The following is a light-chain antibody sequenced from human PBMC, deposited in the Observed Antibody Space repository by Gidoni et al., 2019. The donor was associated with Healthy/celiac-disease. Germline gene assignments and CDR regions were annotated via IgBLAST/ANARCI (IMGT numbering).Light chain of an antibody. CDR3: QQRSNWPPWT. J-gene: IGKJ1*01. Sequence: EIVLTQSPATLPLSPGERATLACRASQSVSSYLAWYQQKPGQAPRLLIYVASNRATGIPARFSGSGSGTDFTLTISSLEPEDFAIYYCQQRSNWPPWTFGQGTKVEIK. CDR2: VAS. CDR1: QSVSSY. V-gene: IGKV3-11*01.